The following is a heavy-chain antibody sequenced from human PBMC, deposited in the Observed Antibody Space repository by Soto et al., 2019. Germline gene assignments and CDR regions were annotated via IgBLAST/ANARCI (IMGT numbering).Heavy chain of an antibody. CDR3: ARGLRASYGVRLSYYYYGMDL. Sequence: SETLSLTCAVYGGSFSDYYWGWIRQPPGKGLECIGEISHSGSTNYNSSLKSRVTMSIDTSKKQVSLKLTSVTAADTAVYYCARGLRASYGVRLSYYYYGMDLWGQGTTVTVSS. V-gene: IGHV4-34*01. CDR2: ISHSGST. J-gene: IGHJ6*02. CDR1: GGSFSDYY. D-gene: IGHD3-10*01.